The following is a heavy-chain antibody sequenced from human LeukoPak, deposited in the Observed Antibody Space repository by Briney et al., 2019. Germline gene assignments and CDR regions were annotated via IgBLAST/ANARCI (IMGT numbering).Heavy chain of an antibody. V-gene: IGHV4-34*01. D-gene: IGHD7-27*01. J-gene: IGHJ3*02. CDR1: GGSISGTYY. Sequence: SETLSLTCTVSGGSISGTYYWSWIRQPPGKGLEWIGEINHSGSTNYNPSLKSRVTISVDTSKNQFSLKLSSVTAADTAVYYCARANGPTGDGRSGDAFDIWGQGTMVTVSS. CDR2: INHSGST. CDR3: ARANGPTGDGRSGDAFDI.